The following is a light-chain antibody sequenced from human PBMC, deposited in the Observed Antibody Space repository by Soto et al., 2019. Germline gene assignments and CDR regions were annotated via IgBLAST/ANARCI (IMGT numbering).Light chain of an antibody. Sequence: IQMTQSPSSLSASVGDRVTITCRASHDIKTDLAWYQQKPRKAPNLLIYTASTLISGVPSRFSGTGSGTDFTLTIDTLQPDDFATYYCLQDHNYPPSFGQGTKVEIK. CDR3: LQDHNYPPS. V-gene: IGKV1-6*01. CDR2: TAS. CDR1: HDIKTD. J-gene: IGKJ1*01.